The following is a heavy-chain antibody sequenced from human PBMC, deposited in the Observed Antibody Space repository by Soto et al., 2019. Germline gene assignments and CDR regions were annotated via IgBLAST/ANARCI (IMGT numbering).Heavy chain of an antibody. J-gene: IGHJ4*02. V-gene: IGHV1-3*01. CDR2: INAGNGST. CDR3: AILGTYYFDNSDNYFDF. D-gene: IGHD3-22*01. Sequence: ASVKVSCKASGYTLTRYSIHWVRQAPGQRLEWMGWINAGNGSTKFSQKFQGRVTITRDTSASTAYMELRGLRSEDTAVYYCAILGTYYFDNSDNYFDFWGQGTRVTVSS. CDR1: GYTLTRYS.